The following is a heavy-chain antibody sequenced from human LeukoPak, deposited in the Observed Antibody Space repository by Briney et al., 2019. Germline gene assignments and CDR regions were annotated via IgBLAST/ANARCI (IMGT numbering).Heavy chain of an antibody. Sequence: PGGSLRLSCAASGFTVSSNYMSWVRQAPGKGLEWVSVIYSGGSTYYADSVKGRFTISRDNSKNTLYLQMNSLRAEDTAVYYCAKLKGWYGKGYCDYWGQGTLVTVSS. CDR3: AKLKGWYGKGYCDY. D-gene: IGHD6-19*01. CDR1: GFTVSSNY. CDR2: IYSGGST. J-gene: IGHJ4*02. V-gene: IGHV3-53*01.